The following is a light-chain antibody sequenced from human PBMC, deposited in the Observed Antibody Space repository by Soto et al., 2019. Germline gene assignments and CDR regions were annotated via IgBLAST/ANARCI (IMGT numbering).Light chain of an antibody. CDR1: TSHIGTKA. V-gene: IGLV1-47*01. CDR2: YSN. J-gene: IGLJ1*01. Sequence: QCVLTQAASGSGAPRERGTISCSGGTSHIGTKAVYWFQLLPGTAPKLLIYYSNHRPSGISDRFSGSKSGTSASLAISGLRPEDEADYYCAAWDDRLRGYVFATGTKVTVL. CDR3: AAWDDRLRGYV.